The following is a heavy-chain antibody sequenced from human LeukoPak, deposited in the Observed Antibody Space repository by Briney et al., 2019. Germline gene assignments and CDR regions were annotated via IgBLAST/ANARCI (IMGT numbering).Heavy chain of an antibody. CDR3: ARGGTRGYSPVDY. D-gene: IGHD5-18*01. Sequence: GGSLGLSCAASGFTFSSYSMNWVRQAPGKGLEWVANIKQDGSERNYVDSVKGRSTISRDNAKNSLFLQMNSLRVEDTAVYYCARGGTRGYSPVDYWGQGILVTVSS. J-gene: IGHJ4*02. CDR1: GFTFSSYS. CDR2: IKQDGSER. V-gene: IGHV3-7*03.